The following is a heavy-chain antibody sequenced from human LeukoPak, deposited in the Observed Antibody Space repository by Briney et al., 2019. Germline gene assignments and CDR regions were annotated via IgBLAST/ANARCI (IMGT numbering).Heavy chain of an antibody. CDR2: ISDGSTYI. CDR1: GFNFRAYW. D-gene: IGHD2-2*02. Sequence: GGSLRLSCTTSGFNFRAYWMGWVRQAPGKGLEWVSSISDGSTYIYYADSVKGRFTISRDNAKNSLYLQMNSLRADDTAVYYCARGLVVVPAAIRTYYYYYMDVWGRGTTVTVSS. V-gene: IGHV3-21*01. J-gene: IGHJ6*03. CDR3: ARGLVVVPAAIRTYYYYYMDV.